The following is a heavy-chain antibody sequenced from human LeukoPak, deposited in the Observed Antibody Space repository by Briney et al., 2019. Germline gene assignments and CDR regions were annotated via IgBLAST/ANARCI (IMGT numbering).Heavy chain of an antibody. CDR1: GFTFGDYA. J-gene: IGHJ4*02. Sequence: GGYLRLSCTASGFTFGDYAINWVRQAPGKGLEWVGFIRSKVYGGTTEYAASVKGRFTISRDDSKSIAYLQMNSLKTEDTAMYYCTTVPLMYYDILTGYYNVAYWGQGTLVTVSS. CDR3: TTVPLMYYDILTGYYNVAY. D-gene: IGHD3-9*01. V-gene: IGHV3-49*04. CDR2: IRSKVYGGTT.